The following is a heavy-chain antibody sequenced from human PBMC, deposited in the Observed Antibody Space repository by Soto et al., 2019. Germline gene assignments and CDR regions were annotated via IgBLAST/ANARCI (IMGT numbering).Heavy chain of an antibody. V-gene: IGHV1-18*01. Sequence: ASVKGSCKASGYTFTIYYISWVRQAPGQGLEWMGWISAYNGNTNYAQKLQGRVTMTTDTSTSTAYMELRSLRSDDTAVYYCARSGSSGYYLAYWGQGTLVTVSS. J-gene: IGHJ4*02. CDR1: GYTFTIYY. D-gene: IGHD3-22*01. CDR2: ISAYNGNT. CDR3: ARSGSSGYYLAY.